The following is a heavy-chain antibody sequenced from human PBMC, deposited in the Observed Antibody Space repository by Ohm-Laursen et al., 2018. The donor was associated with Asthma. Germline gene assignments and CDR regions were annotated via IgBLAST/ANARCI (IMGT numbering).Heavy chain of an antibody. CDR3: VKNRASLGP. CDR2: GGSYYDGGLK. D-gene: IGHD1-14*01. CDR1: GFTFRSYA. Sequence: SLRLSCTASGFTFRSYAMHWVRQAPGKGLEWVAVGGSYYDGGLKYYADSVNGRFTVSRDDSKNTLYLQMNSLRPDDTAVYYCVKNRASLGPWGQGTLVTVSS. J-gene: IGHJ5*02. V-gene: IGHV3-30-3*01.